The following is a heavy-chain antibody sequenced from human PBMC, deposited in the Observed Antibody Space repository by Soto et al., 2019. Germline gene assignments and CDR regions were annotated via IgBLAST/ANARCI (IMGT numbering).Heavy chain of an antibody. J-gene: IGHJ4*02. CDR2: ISSSSSYI. CDR1: GFTFSSYS. V-gene: IGHV3-21*01. CDR3: ARIYCSGGSCYSALDY. D-gene: IGHD2-15*01. Sequence: GGSLRLSCAASGFTFSSYSMNWVRQAPGKGLEWVSSISSSSSYIYYADSVKGRFTISRDNAKNSLYLQMNSLRAEDTAVYYCARIYCSGGSCYSALDYWGQGTLVTVSS.